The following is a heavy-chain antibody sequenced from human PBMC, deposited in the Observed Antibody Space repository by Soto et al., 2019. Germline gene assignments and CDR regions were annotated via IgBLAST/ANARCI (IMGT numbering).Heavy chain of an antibody. V-gene: IGHV3-23*01. CDR1: GFTFSSYA. Sequence: GGSLRLSCAASGFTFSSYAMSWVRQAPGKGLEWVSVISGSGGSTYHADSVKGRFTISRDNTKNTLYLQMNSLRAEDTAVYYCAKDRVTAAVPHYSDYWGQGTLVTVSS. D-gene: IGHD6-13*01. CDR2: ISGSGGST. J-gene: IGHJ4*02. CDR3: AKDRVTAAVPHYSDY.